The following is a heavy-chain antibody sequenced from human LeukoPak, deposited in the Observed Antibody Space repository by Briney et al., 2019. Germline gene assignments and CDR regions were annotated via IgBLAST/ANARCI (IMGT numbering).Heavy chain of an antibody. D-gene: IGHD5-24*01. V-gene: IGHV3-23*01. J-gene: IGHJ4*02. Sequence: GGSLRLSCAGSGFTFRIYAMSSVRQAPGEGLGRVSAISGSGGSTYYADSVKGRFTISRDNSKNTLYLQMNSLRVEDTAVYYCAKPPYGRDVYNYFDYWGQGTPVTVSS. CDR1: GFTFRIYA. CDR3: AKPPYGRDVYNYFDY. CDR2: ISGSGGST.